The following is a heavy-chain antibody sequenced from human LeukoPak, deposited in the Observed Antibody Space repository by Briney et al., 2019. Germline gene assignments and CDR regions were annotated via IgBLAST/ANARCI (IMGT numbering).Heavy chain of an antibody. V-gene: IGHV1-2*02. CDR3: VRDKNGLRYFDWLLYY. CDR1: GYTFTGYY. J-gene: IGHJ4*02. Sequence: ASVKVSCKASGYTFTGYYMHWVRQAPGQGLEWMGWINPNSGGTNYAQKFQGRVTMTRDTSISTAYMELSRLRSDDTAVYYCVRDKNGLRYFDWLLYYWGQGTLVTVSS. D-gene: IGHD3-9*01. CDR2: INPNSGGT.